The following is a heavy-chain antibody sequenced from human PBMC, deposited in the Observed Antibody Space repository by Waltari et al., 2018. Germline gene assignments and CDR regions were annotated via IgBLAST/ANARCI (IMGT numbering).Heavy chain of an antibody. CDR2: INHSGST. CDR3: ARRRTSGSGWRVVGGGYYFDY. CDR1: GWSFIGYY. Sequence: QVQLQPWGAGMLQPLETLSLTCAVYGWSFIGYYWTWIRLPPVRGLEWMWEINHSGSTNYHPSLKSRVTISVDTSKNQFSLKLSSVTAADTAVYYCARRRTSGSGWRVVGGGYYFDYWGQGTLVTVSS. D-gene: IGHD6-19*01. V-gene: IGHV4-34*01. J-gene: IGHJ4*02.